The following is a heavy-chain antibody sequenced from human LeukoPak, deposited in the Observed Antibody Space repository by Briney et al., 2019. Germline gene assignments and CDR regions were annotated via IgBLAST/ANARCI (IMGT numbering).Heavy chain of an antibody. CDR3: ARPSRDGYNYDAFDI. D-gene: IGHD5-24*01. J-gene: IGHJ3*02. V-gene: IGHV1-46*01. CDR1: GYTFTSYY. Sequence: ASVTVSCKASGYTFTSYYMHWLRQAPGQGLEWMGIINPSGGSTSYAQKFQGRVTMTRDTSTSTVYMELSSLRSEDTAVYYCARPSRDGYNYDAFDIWGQGTMVTVSS. CDR2: INPSGGST.